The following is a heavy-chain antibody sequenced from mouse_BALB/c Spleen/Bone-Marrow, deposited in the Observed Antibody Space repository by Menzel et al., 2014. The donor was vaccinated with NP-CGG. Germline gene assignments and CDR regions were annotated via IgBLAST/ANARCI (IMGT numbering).Heavy chain of an antibody. J-gene: IGHJ3*01. V-gene: IGHV5-6-3*01. CDR1: GFTFSWFG. CDR3: ARGLDYGNYGPGFAY. Sequence: EVKLEESGGGLVQPGGSLKLSCAASGFTFSWFGMSWVRQTPDKRLELVATINSNGGSTYYPDSVKGRFTISRDNAKNTLYLQMSRLKSEDTAMYYCARGLDYGNYGPGFAYWGQGTLVTVSA. CDR2: INSNGGST. D-gene: IGHD2-1*01.